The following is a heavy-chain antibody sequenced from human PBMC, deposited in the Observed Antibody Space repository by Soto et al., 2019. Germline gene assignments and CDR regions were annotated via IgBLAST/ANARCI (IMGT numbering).Heavy chain of an antibody. CDR1: GGTFSSYA. V-gene: IGHV1-69*01. CDR2: IIPIFGTA. D-gene: IGHD5-18*01. CDR3: ASPNVDTARTIYYYYGMDV. Sequence: QVQLVQSGAEVKKPGSSVKVSCKASGGTFSSYAISWVRQAPGQGLEWMGGIIPIFGTANYAQKFQGRGTIPADESTSTAYMELSSLRSEDTAVYYCASPNVDTARTIYYYYGMDVWGQGTTVTVSS. J-gene: IGHJ6*02.